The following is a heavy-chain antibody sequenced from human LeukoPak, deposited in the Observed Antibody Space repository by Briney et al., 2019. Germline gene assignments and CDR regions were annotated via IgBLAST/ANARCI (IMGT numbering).Heavy chain of an antibody. Sequence: VASVKVSCKASGYTFTSYDINWVRQATGQGLEWMGWMNPNSGNTGYAQKFQGRVTMTRNTSISTAYMELSSLRSEDTAVYYCATHLLFDRDNWFDPWGQGTLVTVSS. CDR3: ATHLLFDRDNWFDP. V-gene: IGHV1-8*01. J-gene: IGHJ5*02. CDR1: GYTFTSYD. CDR2: MNPNSGNT. D-gene: IGHD1-26*01.